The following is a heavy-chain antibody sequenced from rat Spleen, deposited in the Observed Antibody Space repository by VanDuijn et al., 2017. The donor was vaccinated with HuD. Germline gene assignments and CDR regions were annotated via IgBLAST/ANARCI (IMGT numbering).Heavy chain of an antibody. D-gene: IGHD1-12*03. V-gene: IGHV2-6*01. CDR1: GFSLTSYT. J-gene: IGHJ4*01. CDR2: ISSGGST. Sequence: QVQLKESGPGLVQPSQTLSLTCTVSGFSLTSYTVSWVRQPPGKGLEWIAAISSGGSTYYNSALKSRLSISRDTSKSQVFLKMNSLQSEDTTTYYCTGYYDGYYHPSVMDAWGQGTSVTVSS. CDR3: TGYYDGYYHPSVMDA.